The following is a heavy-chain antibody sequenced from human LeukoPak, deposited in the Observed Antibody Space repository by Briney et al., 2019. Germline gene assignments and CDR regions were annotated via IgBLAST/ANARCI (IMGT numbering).Heavy chain of an antibody. Sequence: SETLSLTCTVSNGSMSSYFWSWIRQPPGKGLEWIGYIYYSGSANFNPSLKSRVTISVDTSKNQFSLKLSSVTAADTAVYYCARFRRYSSSSKARYFDLWGRGTLVTVSS. CDR1: NGSMSSYF. V-gene: IGHV4-59*12. J-gene: IGHJ2*01. CDR3: ARFRRYSSSSKARYFDL. D-gene: IGHD6-6*01. CDR2: IYYSGSA.